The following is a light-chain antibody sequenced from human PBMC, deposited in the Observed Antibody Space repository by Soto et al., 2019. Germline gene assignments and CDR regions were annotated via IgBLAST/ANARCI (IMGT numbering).Light chain of an antibody. Sequence: DIQMTQSPTSLSASVGDRVTITCRASQYIRNFVAWYQQKPGKDPKLLIYAASTLQSGVPSRFSGSGSGTDVTLPLNSLQPEDVATYSCQKYSSVPVFGPGTKVEI. CDR2: AAS. V-gene: IGKV1-27*01. J-gene: IGKJ3*01. CDR3: QKYSSVPV. CDR1: QYIRNF.